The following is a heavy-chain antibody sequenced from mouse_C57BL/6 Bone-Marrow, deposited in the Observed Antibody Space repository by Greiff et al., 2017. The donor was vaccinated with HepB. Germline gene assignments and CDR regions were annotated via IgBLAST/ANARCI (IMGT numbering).Heavy chain of an antibody. CDR2: LRNKAKGYTT. CDR3: ARFDYEDAMDY. V-gene: IGHV7-3*01. D-gene: IGHD2-4*01. CDR1: GFPFTDSY. J-gene: IGHJ4*01. Sequence: EVQVVESGGGLVQPGGSLSLSCSASGFPFTDSYMSWVRQPPGKALEWLGFLRNKAKGYTTEYSASVKGRFTISRDNSQSILYLQMNALRAEDSATYDGARFDYEDAMDYWGKGTSVTVSS.